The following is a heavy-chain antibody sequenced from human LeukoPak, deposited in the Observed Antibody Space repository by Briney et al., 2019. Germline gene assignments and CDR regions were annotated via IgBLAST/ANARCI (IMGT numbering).Heavy chain of an antibody. J-gene: IGHJ4*02. CDR3: ARSSRSGGVNY. D-gene: IGHD2-15*01. CDR2: IYYSGST. V-gene: IGHV4-59*01. Sequence: SETLSLTCTVSGGSISSYYWSWIRQPPGKGLEWIGYIYYSGSTNYNPSLKSRVTISVDTSKNQFSLKLSSVTAADTAVYYCARSSRSGGVNYWGQGTLVTVSS. CDR1: GGSISSYY.